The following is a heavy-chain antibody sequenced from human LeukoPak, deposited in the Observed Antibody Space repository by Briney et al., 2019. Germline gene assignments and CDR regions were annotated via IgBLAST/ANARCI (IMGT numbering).Heavy chain of an antibody. J-gene: IGHJ4*02. Sequence: ASVRVSFKASRYTFTVYYMHWVRQAPGQGVEWMGWINPKSGGTNYAQKFQGRVTMTRDTSISTAYMELSRLRSDDTAVYYCARVRAGMVRGVITLPAYWGQGTLVTVSS. V-gene: IGHV1-2*02. CDR3: ARVRAGMVRGVITLPAY. D-gene: IGHD3-10*01. CDR1: RYTFTVYY. CDR2: INPKSGGT.